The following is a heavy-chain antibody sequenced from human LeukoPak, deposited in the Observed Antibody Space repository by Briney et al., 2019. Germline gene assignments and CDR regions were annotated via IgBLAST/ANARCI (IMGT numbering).Heavy chain of an antibody. CDR1: GFTFSNAW. V-gene: IGHV3-15*01. Sequence: GGSLRLSCAASGFTFSNAWMSWVRQAPGKGLEWVGRIKSKTDGGTTDYAAPVKGRFTISRDDSKNTLYLQMNSLKTEDTAVYYCTTDLSPSGNRIPDYWGQGTLVTVSS. J-gene: IGHJ4*02. CDR3: TTDLSPSGNRIPDY. CDR2: IKSKTDGGTT. D-gene: IGHD3-10*01.